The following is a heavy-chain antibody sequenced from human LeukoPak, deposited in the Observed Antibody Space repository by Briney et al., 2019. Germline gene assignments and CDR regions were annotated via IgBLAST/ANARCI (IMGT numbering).Heavy chain of an antibody. CDR1: GYSFTSYW. CDR3: ARVGEGSSSDYYYYYMGV. J-gene: IGHJ6*03. D-gene: IGHD6-6*01. V-gene: IGHV5-51*01. Sequence: GESVKISCKGSGYSFTSYWIGWVRQMPGKGLEWMGIIYPGDSDTRYSPSFQGQVTISADKSISTAYLQWSSLKASDTAMYYCARVGEGSSSDYYYYYMGVWGKGTTVTVSS. CDR2: IYPGDSDT.